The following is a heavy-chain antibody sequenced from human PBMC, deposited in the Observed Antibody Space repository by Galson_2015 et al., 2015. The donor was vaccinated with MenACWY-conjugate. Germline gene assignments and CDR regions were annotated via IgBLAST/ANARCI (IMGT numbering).Heavy chain of an antibody. D-gene: IGHD3-10*01. J-gene: IGHJ4*02. CDR1: GASISSGGYC. CDR2: IYYSGST. CDR3: ARDGGYGSGTYHFDY. Sequence: TLSLTCTVSGASISSGGYCWSWIRQHTGQGLDWFVYIYYSGSTSYNPSLKSRLTISVDPSKNQFSLQLTSVTAADTAVYYCARDGGYGSGTYHFDYWGQGTLVTVSS. V-gene: IGHV4-31*03.